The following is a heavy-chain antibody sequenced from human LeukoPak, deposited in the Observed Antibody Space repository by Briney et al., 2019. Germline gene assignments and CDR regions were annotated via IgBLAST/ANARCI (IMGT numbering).Heavy chain of an antibody. CDR3: AKRSAESSGWFTD. V-gene: IGHV3-23*01. CDR1: GSTFSIYA. D-gene: IGHD6-19*01. Sequence: PGGSLRLSCAASGSTFSIYAMSWVRQAPGRGLEWVSATSGSGGYTYYADSVKGRFTISRDNSKNTLYLQMNSLRAEDTAVYYCAKRSAESSGWFTDWGQGTLVTVSS. CDR2: TSGSGGYT. J-gene: IGHJ4*02.